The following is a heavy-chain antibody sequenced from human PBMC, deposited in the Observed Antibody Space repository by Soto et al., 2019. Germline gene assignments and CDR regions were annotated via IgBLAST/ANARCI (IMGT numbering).Heavy chain of an antibody. CDR3: ARDNRKELWVEGLNAMDV. J-gene: IGHJ6*02. V-gene: IGHV1-18*04. Sequence: GPEVKKPGASVKVSCKASAYTFTTYGISWVRQAPGQGLEWTGWISGYNGQTNYPQKFRGRVTLTTDTSTSTAYMELRSLRSDDTAMYYCARDNRKELWVEGLNAMDVWGQGTTVTVSS. D-gene: IGHD3-10*01. CDR1: AYTFTTYG. CDR2: ISGYNGQT.